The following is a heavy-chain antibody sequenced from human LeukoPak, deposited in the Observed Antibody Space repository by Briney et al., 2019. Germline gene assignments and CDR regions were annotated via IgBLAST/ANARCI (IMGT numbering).Heavy chain of an antibody. CDR3: AREKYYYDSSGYPYYYYMDV. CDR2: INQDG. D-gene: IGHD3-22*01. Sequence: GGSLRLSCAASGFTFSSSWVSWVRQAPGKGLEWVANINQDGDSVKGRFTISRDNAKNSLYLQMNSLRAEDTALYYCAREKYYYDSSGYPYYYYMDVWGKGTTVTVSS. CDR1: GFTFSSSW. J-gene: IGHJ6*03. V-gene: IGHV3-7*03.